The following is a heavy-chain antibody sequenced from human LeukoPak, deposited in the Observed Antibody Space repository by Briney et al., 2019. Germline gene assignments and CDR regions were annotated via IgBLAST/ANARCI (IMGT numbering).Heavy chain of an antibody. CDR2: IYYSGST. CDR1: GGSISSYY. Sequence: PSETLSPTCTVSGGSISSYYWSWIRQPPGKGLEWIGYIYYSGSTNYNPSLKSRVTISVDTSKNQFSLKLSSVTAADTAVYYCARHAAGSYKEWGYYFDYWGQGTLVTVSS. D-gene: IGHD3-10*01. V-gene: IGHV4-59*08. J-gene: IGHJ4*02. CDR3: ARHAAGSYKEWGYYFDY.